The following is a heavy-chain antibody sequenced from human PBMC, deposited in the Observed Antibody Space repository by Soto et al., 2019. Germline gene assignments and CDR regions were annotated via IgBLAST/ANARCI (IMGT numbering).Heavy chain of an antibody. Sequence: SETLSLTCIVSGGSMRSYYWNWLRQPAGKGLEWIGRIYSRGDTNYNPSVKSRVTMSVDTSKNEFSLRLNSVTAADTAVYYCAGVGEDVYYGMDVWGQGTTVTVSS. V-gene: IGHV4-4*07. CDR3: AGVGEDVYYGMDV. CDR2: IYSRGDT. J-gene: IGHJ6*02. CDR1: GGSMRSYY.